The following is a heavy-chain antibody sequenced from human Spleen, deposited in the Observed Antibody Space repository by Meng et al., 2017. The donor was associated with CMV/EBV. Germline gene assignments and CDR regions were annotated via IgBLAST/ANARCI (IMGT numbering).Heavy chain of an antibody. Sequence: GGSLRLSCTASGFTFSASYMTWVRQAPGKGLEWVSSISGGGSYTYDADSVRGRFTISRDNAQNSLYLQMSSLRVEDTAVYYRAKWAHRYYFGSGSYYDYWGQGTLVTVSS. CDR3: AKWAHRYYFGSGSYYDY. CDR2: ISGGGSYT. CDR1: GFTFSASY. V-gene: IGHV3-21*01. J-gene: IGHJ4*02. D-gene: IGHD3-10*01.